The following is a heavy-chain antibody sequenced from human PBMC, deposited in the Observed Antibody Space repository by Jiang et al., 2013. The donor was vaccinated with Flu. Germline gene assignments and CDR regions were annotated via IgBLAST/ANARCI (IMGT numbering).Heavy chain of an antibody. V-gene: IGHV3-13*01. CDR3: ARAMGSSSRNPLYYYYYYGMDV. Sequence: VQLLESGGGLVQPGGSLRLSCAASGFTFSSYDMHWVRQATGKGLEWVSAIGTAGDTYYPGSVKGRFTISRENAKNSLYLQMNSLRAEDTAVYYCARAMGSSSRNPLYYYYYYGMDVWGQGTTVTVSS. J-gene: IGHJ6*02. CDR1: GFTFSSYD. CDR2: IGTAGDT. D-gene: IGHD6-13*01.